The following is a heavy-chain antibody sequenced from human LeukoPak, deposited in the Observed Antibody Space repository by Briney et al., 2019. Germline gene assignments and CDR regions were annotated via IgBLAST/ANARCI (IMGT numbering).Heavy chain of an antibody. CDR2: MNPNSGNT. Sequence: ASVKVSCKASGYTFTSYDINWVRQATGQGLEWMGWMNPNSGNTGYAQKFQGRVTMTRNTSISTAYMELRSLRSDDTAVYYCARDPGDWLFDYWGQGTLVTVSS. CDR1: GYTFTSYD. J-gene: IGHJ4*02. V-gene: IGHV1-8*01. CDR3: ARDPGDWLFDY. D-gene: IGHD2-21*02.